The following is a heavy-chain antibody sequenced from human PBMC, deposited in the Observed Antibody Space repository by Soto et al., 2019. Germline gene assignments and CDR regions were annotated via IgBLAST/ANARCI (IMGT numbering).Heavy chain of an antibody. Sequence: PGGSLRLSCAASGFTFSSYGMHWVRQAPGKGLEWVAVISYDGSNKYYANSVKGRFIISRDNSKNTLYLQMGSLRAEDMAVYYCARGSVEMATISPLDYWGQGTLVTVSS. V-gene: IGHV3-30*03. CDR1: GFTFSSYG. CDR3: ARGSVEMATISPLDY. D-gene: IGHD5-12*01. CDR2: ISYDGSNK. J-gene: IGHJ4*02.